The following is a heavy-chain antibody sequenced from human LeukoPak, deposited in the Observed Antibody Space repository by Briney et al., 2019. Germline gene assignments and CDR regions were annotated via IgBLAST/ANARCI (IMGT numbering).Heavy chain of an antibody. CDR1: GFTFSSYA. Sequence: GGSLRLSCEASGFTFSSYAMSWVRQAPGKGLEWVSAIRGSGGSTYYADSVKGRFTISRDNSKNTLYLQMNSLRAEDTAVYYCAKDPGWELRLPLDWGQGTLVTVSS. D-gene: IGHD1-26*01. CDR2: IRGSGGST. V-gene: IGHV3-23*01. CDR3: AKDPGWELRLPLD. J-gene: IGHJ4*02.